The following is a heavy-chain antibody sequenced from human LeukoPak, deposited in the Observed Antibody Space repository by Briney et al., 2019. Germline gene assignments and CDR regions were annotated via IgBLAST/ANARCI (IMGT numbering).Heavy chain of an antibody. Sequence: PSKTLSLTCTVSGGSISSSSYYWGWIRQPPGKGLEWIGSIYYSGSTYYNPSLKSRVTMSVDTSKNQFSLKLSSVTAADTAVYYCARDLGPGTFDYWGQGTLVTVSS. V-gene: IGHV4-39*07. CDR3: ARDLGPGTFDY. CDR1: GGSISSSSYY. J-gene: IGHJ4*02. CDR2: IYYSGST.